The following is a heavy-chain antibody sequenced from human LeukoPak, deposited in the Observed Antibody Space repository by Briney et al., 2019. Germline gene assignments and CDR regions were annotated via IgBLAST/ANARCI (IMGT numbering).Heavy chain of an antibody. CDR3: ARESSIFEVVTRSYMDV. J-gene: IGHJ6*03. Sequence: GGSLRLSCAASGFTFSDHYMDWVRQAPGKGLEWVGRIRNKAKSYTTEYAASVKGRFTISRDDSKNSLYLQMNSLKTEDTAVYYCARESSIFEVVTRSYMDVWGKGTTVTVSS. D-gene: IGHD3-3*01. CDR1: GFTFSDHY. CDR2: IRNKAKSYTT. V-gene: IGHV3-72*01.